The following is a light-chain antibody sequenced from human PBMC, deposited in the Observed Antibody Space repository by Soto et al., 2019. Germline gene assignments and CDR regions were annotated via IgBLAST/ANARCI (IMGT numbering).Light chain of an antibody. J-gene: IGKJ3*01. Sequence: DIQMTQSPSTLSASVGDRVTITCRASQSISVWLAWYQQKPGKAPKLLIYTASTLVSGVPSRFSGSGSATEFTPTIGSRQQDDFVTCSCQQYNSVSTFGPGTKVAI. CDR2: TAS. CDR1: QSISVW. CDR3: QQYNSVST. V-gene: IGKV1-5*03.